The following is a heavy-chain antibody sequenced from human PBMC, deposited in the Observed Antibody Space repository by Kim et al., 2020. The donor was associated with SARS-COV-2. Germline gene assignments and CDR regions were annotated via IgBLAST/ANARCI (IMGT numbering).Heavy chain of an antibody. V-gene: IGHV3-23*01. Sequence: YADSVKGRFTISRDNSKNTLYLQMNSLRAEDTAVYYCAKGSSSTWYAMDVWGQETTVTVSS. CDR3: AKGSSSTWYAMDV. J-gene: IGHJ6*02. D-gene: IGHD6-13*01.